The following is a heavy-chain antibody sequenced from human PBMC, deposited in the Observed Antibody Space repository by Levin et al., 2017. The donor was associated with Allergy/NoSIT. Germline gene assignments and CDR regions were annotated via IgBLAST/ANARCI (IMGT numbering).Heavy chain of an antibody. CDR1: GFTFSSYA. V-gene: IGHV3-30-3*01. Sequence: SCAASGFTFSSYAMHWVRQAPGKGLEWVAVISYDGSNKYYADSVKGRFTISRDNSKNTLYLQMNSLRAEDTAVYYCARDRRQWLVPDYWGQGTLVTVSS. J-gene: IGHJ4*02. CDR2: ISYDGSNK. D-gene: IGHD6-19*01. CDR3: ARDRRQWLVPDY.